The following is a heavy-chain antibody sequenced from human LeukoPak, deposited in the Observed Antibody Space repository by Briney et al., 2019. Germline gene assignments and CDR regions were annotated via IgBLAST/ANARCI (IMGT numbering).Heavy chain of an antibody. J-gene: IGHJ4*02. D-gene: IGHD3-10*01. V-gene: IGHV4-59*08. CDR2: IYYSGST. Sequence: LSETLSLTCTVSGGSISSYYWSWIRQPPGKGLEWIGYIYYSGSTNYNPSLKSRVTISVDTSKNQFSLKLSSVTAADTAVYYCASSPYYYGSGRSPPTYWGQGTLVTVSS. CDR1: GGSISSYY. CDR3: ASSPYYYGSGRSPPTY.